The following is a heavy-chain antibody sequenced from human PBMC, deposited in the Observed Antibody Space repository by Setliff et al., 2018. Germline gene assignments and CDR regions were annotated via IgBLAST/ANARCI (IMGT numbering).Heavy chain of an antibody. CDR2: INVGGTNT. D-gene: IGHD3-10*01. CDR1: GFTFSSFA. J-gene: IGHJ4*02. CDR3: AKDKDVRVDYFDY. V-gene: IGHV3-23*01. Sequence: GGSLRLSCAASGFTFSSFAMSWVRQAPGKRLEWVSIINVGGTNTYYRDSVKGRFTISRGNSKSTLYLQMNSQRAEDTAIYYCAKDKDVRVDYFDYWGPGTLVTVSS.